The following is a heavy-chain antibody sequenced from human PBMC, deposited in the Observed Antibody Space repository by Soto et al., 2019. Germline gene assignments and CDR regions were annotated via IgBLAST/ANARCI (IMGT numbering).Heavy chain of an antibody. Sequence: QLQESGPGLVKTSETLSLTCTISGGSVSNYYWSWIRQPPGKGLEWIGYVFYTGSTNYNPSLKSRVTISVDTSKKQFSLNLNSVTAADTAVYYCARGDYASGTFPIDYWGQGKLVTVSS. V-gene: IGHV4-59*02. CDR3: ARGDYASGTFPIDY. CDR1: GGSVSNYY. CDR2: VFYTGST. J-gene: IGHJ4*02. D-gene: IGHD3-10*01.